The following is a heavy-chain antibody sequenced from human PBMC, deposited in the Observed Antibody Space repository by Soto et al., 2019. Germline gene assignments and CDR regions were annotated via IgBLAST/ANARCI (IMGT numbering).Heavy chain of an antibody. D-gene: IGHD2-15*01. V-gene: IGHV2-5*02. CDR2: IYWDDDK. CDR1: GFSLDTSGMS. J-gene: IGHJ4*02. CDR3: ARPRGYDFDY. Sequence: QITLKESGPTLVKPTQTLALTCTFSGFSLDTSGMSVGWIRQPPGKALEWLALIYWDDDKRYSPSLKSRLIIXXDTSKNQVVLTMTNMDPVDTATYYCARPRGYDFDYWGQGTLVTVSS.